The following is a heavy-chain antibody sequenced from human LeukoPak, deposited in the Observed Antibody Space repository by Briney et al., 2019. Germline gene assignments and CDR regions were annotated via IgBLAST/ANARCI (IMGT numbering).Heavy chain of an antibody. V-gene: IGHV5-51*01. CDR2: IYPGDSDT. J-gene: IGHJ4*02. CDR1: GYSFTSYW. Sequence: GESLKISCKGSGYSFTSYWIGWVRQMPGKGLEWMGIIYPGDSDTTYSPSSQGQVTISADKSISTAYLQWSSLKASDTAMYYCARGEMRYCTGGSCYDYWGQGTLVTVSS. D-gene: IGHD2-15*01. CDR3: ARGEMRYCTGGSCYDY.